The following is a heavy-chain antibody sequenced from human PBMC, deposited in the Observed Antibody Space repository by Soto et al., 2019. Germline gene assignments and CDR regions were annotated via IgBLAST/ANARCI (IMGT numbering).Heavy chain of an antibody. D-gene: IGHD2-15*01. CDR2: IYYSGTT. Sequence: SETLSLTCTVSGGSTSSADYYWSWIRQPPGKGLEWIGYIYYSGTTYYNPSLKSRVTISVDTSKNQFSLKLSSVTAADTAVYYCARGGIVVVVGDYGMDVWGQGTTVTVSS. CDR1: GGSTSSADYY. V-gene: IGHV4-30-4*01. J-gene: IGHJ6*02. CDR3: ARGGIVVVVGDYGMDV.